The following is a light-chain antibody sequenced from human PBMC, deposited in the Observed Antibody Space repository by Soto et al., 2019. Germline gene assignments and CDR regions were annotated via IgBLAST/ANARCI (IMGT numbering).Light chain of an antibody. CDR1: QSISSW. V-gene: IGKV1-5*03. Sequence: DIQMTQSPCTLSASVGDRVTITCRASQSISSWLAWYQQKPGKAPKLLIYKASSLESGVPSRFSGSGSGTEFTLTISSLQPDDFTTYYCQQYNSDRTFGQGTKVEIK. CDR3: QQYNSDRT. J-gene: IGKJ1*01. CDR2: KAS.